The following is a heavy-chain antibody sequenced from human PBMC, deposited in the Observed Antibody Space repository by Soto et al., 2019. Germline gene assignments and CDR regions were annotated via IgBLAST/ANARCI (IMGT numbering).Heavy chain of an antibody. J-gene: IGHJ4*02. V-gene: IGHV1-69*06. CDR2: IIPIFGTA. D-gene: IGHD2-2*02. CDR1: GGTFSSYA. CDR3: AQDCSSTSCYSN. Sequence: SVKVSCKASGGTFSSYAISWVRQAPGQGLEWMGGIIPIFGTANYAQKFQGRVTITADKSTSTAYMKLSSLRSEDTAVYYCAQDCSSTSCYSNWGQGTLVTVSS.